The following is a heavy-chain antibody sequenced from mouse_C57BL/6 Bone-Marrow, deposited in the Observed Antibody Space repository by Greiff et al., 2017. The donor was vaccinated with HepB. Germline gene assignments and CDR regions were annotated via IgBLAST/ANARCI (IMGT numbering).Heavy chain of an antibody. CDR3: ARRDRED. J-gene: IGHJ2*01. V-gene: IGHV5-6*02. CDR2: ISSGGSYT. Sequence: EVMLVESGGDLVKPGGSLKLSCAASGFTFSSYGMSWVRQTPDKRLEWVATISSGGSYTYYPENVKGRFTISRDNAKNTLYLQLSSLKSEDTAMYDCARRDREDWGQVITLTVAS. CDR1: GFTFSSYG.